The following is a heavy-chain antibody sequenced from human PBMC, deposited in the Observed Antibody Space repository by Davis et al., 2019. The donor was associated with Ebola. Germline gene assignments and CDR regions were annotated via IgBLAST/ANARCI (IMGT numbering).Heavy chain of an antibody. V-gene: IGHV3-74*01. D-gene: IGHD6-25*01. CDR1: GFTFSNYW. Sequence: HTGGSLRLSCAASGFTFSNYWMHWVRQAPGKGLLWVSRINNDGSSAAYADSVKGRFTISRDNARNTLYLQMNSLRVEDTAIYYCARREAASIDYWGQGTLVTVSS. CDR3: ARREAASIDY. CDR2: INNDGSSA. J-gene: IGHJ4*02.